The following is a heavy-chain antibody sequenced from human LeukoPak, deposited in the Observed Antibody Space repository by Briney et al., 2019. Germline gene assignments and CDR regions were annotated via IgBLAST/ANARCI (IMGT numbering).Heavy chain of an antibody. J-gene: IGHJ4*02. CDR2: ISGSGGST. CDR1: GFTFSSYA. Sequence: GGSLRLSCAASGFTFSSYAMSWVRQAPGKGLEWVSAISGSGGSTYYADSVKGRFTISRDNAKNSLYLQMNSLRAEDTAVYYCARGAAAAAYFDYWGQGTLVTASS. D-gene: IGHD6-13*01. CDR3: ARGAAAAAYFDY. V-gene: IGHV3-23*01.